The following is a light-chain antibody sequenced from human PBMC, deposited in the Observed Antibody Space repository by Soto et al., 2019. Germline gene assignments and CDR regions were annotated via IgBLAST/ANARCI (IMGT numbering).Light chain of an antibody. CDR3: QQSYSTPPT. J-gene: IGKJ1*01. V-gene: IGKV1-39*01. Sequence: DIQMTQSPSSRSASVGDRVTITCRASRTISSYLNWYQQKPGKAPKLLIYAASSLQSGVPSRFSGSGSGTDFTLTISSLQPEDFATYYCQQSYSTPPTFGQGTKVDIK. CDR2: AAS. CDR1: RTISSY.